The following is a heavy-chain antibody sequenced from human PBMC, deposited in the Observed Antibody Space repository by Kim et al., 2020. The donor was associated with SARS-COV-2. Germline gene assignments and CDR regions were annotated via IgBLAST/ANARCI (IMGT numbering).Heavy chain of an antibody. D-gene: IGHD5-18*01. V-gene: IGHV3-48*03. CDR3: ARVRLDTAMVWSMDV. Sequence: GGSLRLSCAASGFTFSSYEMNWVRQAPGKGLEWVSYISSSGSTIYYADSVKGRFTISRDNAKNSLYLQMNSLRAEDTAVYYCARVRLDTAMVWSMDVWGQGTTVTVSS. CDR2: ISSSGSTI. CDR1: GFTFSSYE. J-gene: IGHJ6*02.